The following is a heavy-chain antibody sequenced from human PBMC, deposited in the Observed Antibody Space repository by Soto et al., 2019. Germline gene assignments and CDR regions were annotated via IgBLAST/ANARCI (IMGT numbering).Heavy chain of an antibody. CDR1: GYMFVNYG. D-gene: IGHD3-16*01. J-gene: IGHJ6*02. CDR3: VMVDNYVTPTPQDV. CDR2: ISPYTGNT. Sequence: QVQLVQSGDEVKKPGASVKVSCKASGYMFVNYGIAWVRHAPRQGLEWMGWISPYTGNTHSASKVQGRLTMTTDTSTSTAYMDLGSLTSDDTAVYYCVMVDNYVTPTPQDVWGQGTTVTVSS. V-gene: IGHV1-18*01.